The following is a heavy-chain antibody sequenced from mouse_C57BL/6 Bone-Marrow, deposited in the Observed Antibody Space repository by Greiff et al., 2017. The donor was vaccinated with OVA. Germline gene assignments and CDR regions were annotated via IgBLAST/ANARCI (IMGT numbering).Heavy chain of an antibody. CDR3: ARGVDSSGYVDYFDY. Sequence: QVQLQQSGAELARPGASVKLSCKASGYTFTSYGISWVKQRTGQGLEWIGEIYPRSGNTYYNEKFKGKATLTADKSSSTAYMELRSLTSEDSAVYFCARGVDSSGYVDYFDYWGQGTTLTVSS. CDR2: IYPRSGNT. J-gene: IGHJ2*01. D-gene: IGHD3-2*02. CDR1: GYTFTSYG. V-gene: IGHV1-81*01.